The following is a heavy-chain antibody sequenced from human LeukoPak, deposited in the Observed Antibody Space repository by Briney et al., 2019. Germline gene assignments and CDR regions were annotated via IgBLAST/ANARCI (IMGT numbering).Heavy chain of an antibody. V-gene: IGHV1-18*01. D-gene: IGHD6-13*01. CDR2: ISAYNGNT. Sequence: ASVKVSCKASGYTFTSYGISWVRQAPAQGLEWMGWISAYNGNTNYAQKLQGRVTMTTDTSTSTAYMELRSLRSDDTAVYYCARDNALAAPSYFDYWGQGTRVAVSS. CDR1: GYTFTSYG. J-gene: IGHJ4*02. CDR3: ARDNALAAPSYFDY.